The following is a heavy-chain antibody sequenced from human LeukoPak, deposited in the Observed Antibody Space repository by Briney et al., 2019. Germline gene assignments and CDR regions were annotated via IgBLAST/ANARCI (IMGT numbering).Heavy chain of an antibody. CDR1: GFTFGDYA. Sequence: GGSLRLSCTASGFTFGDYAMSWVRLAPGKGLEWVGFIRSKAYGGTTEYAASVKGRFTISRDDSKSIAYLQMNSLKTEDTAVYYCTRDSGDSSGYYILFDYWGQGTLVTVSS. J-gene: IGHJ4*02. V-gene: IGHV3-49*04. CDR2: IRSKAYGGTT. D-gene: IGHD3-22*01. CDR3: TRDSGDSSGYYILFDY.